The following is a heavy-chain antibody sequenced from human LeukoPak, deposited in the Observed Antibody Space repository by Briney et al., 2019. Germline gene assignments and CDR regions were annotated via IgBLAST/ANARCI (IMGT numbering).Heavy chain of an antibody. CDR2: MYYSGST. V-gene: IGHV4-39*07. J-gene: IGHJ4*02. D-gene: IGHD6-19*01. CDR3: SGSGWFAGPFGY. Sequence: PSETLSLTCTVSGGFIDKNAYYWGWIRQPPGKGLEWIGSMYYSGSTYYNQSLRSRVTTSVDSSKNQFSLSLNSVTAADTAVYYCSGSGWFAGPFGYWGQGTLVTVSS. CDR1: GGFIDKNAYY.